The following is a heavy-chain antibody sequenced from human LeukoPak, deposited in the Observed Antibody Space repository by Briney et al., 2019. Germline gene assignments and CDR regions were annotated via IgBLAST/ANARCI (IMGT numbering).Heavy chain of an antibody. V-gene: IGHV1-24*01. CDR3: ATNSGILWFGELLLDY. Sequence: GASVKVSCKVSGYTLTELSMHWVRQAPGKGLEWMGGFDPEDGETIYAQKFQGRVTMTEDTSTDTAYMELSSLRSEDTAMYYCATNSGILWFGELLLDYWGQGTLVTVSS. D-gene: IGHD3-10*01. CDR1: GYTLTELS. J-gene: IGHJ4*02. CDR2: FDPEDGET.